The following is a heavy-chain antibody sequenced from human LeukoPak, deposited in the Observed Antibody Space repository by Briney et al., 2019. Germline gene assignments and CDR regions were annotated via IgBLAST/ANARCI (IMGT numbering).Heavy chain of an antibody. CDR2: INHSGST. CDR3: ARVRGVIISIFDY. D-gene: IGHD3-10*01. CDR1: GGSFSGYY. J-gene: IGHJ4*02. Sequence: SETLSLTCAVYGGSFSGYYWSWIRQPSGKGLEWIGEINHSGSTNYSPSLKSRVTISVDTSKNQFSLKLSSVTAADTAVYYCARVRGVIISIFDYWGQGTLVTVSS. V-gene: IGHV4-34*01.